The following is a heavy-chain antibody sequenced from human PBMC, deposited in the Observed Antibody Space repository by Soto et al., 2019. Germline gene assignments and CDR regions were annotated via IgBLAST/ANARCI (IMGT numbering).Heavy chain of an antibody. CDR1: GGSISSYY. V-gene: IGHV4-59*01. CDR2: IYYSGST. J-gene: IGHJ4*02. Sequence: PSETLSLTCTVSGGSISSYYWSWIRRPPGKGLEWIGYIYYSGSTNYNPSLKSRVTISVDTSKNQFYLKLSSVTAADTAVYYCAREGASRKQPVRGLVYWGQGTLVTVSS. CDR3: AREGASRKQPVRGLVY. D-gene: IGHD6-6*01.